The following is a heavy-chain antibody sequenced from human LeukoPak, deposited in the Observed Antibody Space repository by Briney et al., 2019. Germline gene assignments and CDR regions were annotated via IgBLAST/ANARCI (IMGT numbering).Heavy chain of an antibody. CDR2: INPNTGGT. Sequence: ASVKVSCKASGYIFVDYYIHWVRQAPGQGLEWTGWINPNTGGTKYAQRFQGRVTMTRDTSISTTHMELSGLTSDDTAVYYCAIPPCSDGYCYFDFWGQGTLVTVSS. V-gene: IGHV1-2*02. D-gene: IGHD2-15*01. CDR3: AIPPCSDGYCYFDF. J-gene: IGHJ4*02. CDR1: GYIFVDYY.